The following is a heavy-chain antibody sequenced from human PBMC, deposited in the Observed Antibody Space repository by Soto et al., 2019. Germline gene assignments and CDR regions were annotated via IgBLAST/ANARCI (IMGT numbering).Heavy chain of an antibody. CDR1: GGSFSGYY. D-gene: IGHD5-12*01. J-gene: IGHJ4*02. Sequence: SETLSLTCAVYGGSFSGYYWSWIRQPPWKGLEWIGEINHSGSTNYNPSLKSRVTISVDTSKNQFSLKLRSVTAADTAVYYCARGLSVTTTFNPLGYFDYWGQGTLVTVSS. CDR3: ARGLSVTTTFNPLGYFDY. V-gene: IGHV4-34*01. CDR2: INHSGST.